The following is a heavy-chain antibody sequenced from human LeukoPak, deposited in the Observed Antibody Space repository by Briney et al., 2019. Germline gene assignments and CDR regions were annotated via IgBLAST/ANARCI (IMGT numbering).Heavy chain of an antibody. CDR2: IIPILGIA. V-gene: IGHV1-69*04. CDR1: GGTFSSYA. Sequence: WASVKVSCKASGGTFSSYAISWVRQAPGQGLEWMGRIIPILGIANYAQKFQGRVTITADKSTSTAYMELSSLRSEDTAVYYCARTWSNYYDSSGYRLWGQGTLVTVSS. CDR3: ARTWSNYYDSSGYRL. D-gene: IGHD3-22*01. J-gene: IGHJ4*02.